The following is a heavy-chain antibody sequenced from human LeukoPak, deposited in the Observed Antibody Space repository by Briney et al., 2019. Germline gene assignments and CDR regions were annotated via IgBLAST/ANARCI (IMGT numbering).Heavy chain of an antibody. CDR1: GYSISSGYY. J-gene: IGHJ3*02. Sequence: SETLSLTCAVSGYSISSGYYWGWIRQPPGKGLEWIGSIYHGGSTYYNPSLKSRVTISVDTSKNQLSLKLSSVTAADTAVYYCARELVRGVIGAFDIWGQGTMVTVSS. CDR2: IYHGGST. CDR3: ARELVRGVIGAFDI. D-gene: IGHD3-10*01. V-gene: IGHV4-38-2*02.